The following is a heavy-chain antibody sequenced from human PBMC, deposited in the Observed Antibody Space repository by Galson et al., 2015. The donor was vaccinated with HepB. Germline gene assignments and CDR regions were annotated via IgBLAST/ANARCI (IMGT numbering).Heavy chain of an antibody. CDR1: GYTFTSYG. Sequence: SVKVSCKASGYTFTSYGISWVRQAPGQGLEWMGWISAYNGNTNYAQKLQGRVTMTTDTSTSTAYMELRSLRSDDTAVYYCASGETLWFGEFVLYLWGRGTLVTASS. J-gene: IGHJ2*01. CDR2: ISAYNGNT. V-gene: IGHV1-18*01. D-gene: IGHD3-10*01. CDR3: ASGETLWFGEFVLYL.